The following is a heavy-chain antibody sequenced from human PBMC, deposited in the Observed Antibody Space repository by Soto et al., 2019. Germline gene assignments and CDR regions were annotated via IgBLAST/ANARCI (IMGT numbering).Heavy chain of an antibody. V-gene: IGHV1-18*01. Sequence: QVQLVQSGAEVKRSGASVKVSCNTSGYSFSNYGINWVRQAPGQGLEWMGWFAVYNGNTHYAQKFQDRVTMTTATSTTSAYLELRSLRSDDTAVDYCASVQGELLVNDVFAILGQGTMVIVSS. CDR3: ASVQGELLVNDVFAI. CDR2: FAVYNGNT. J-gene: IGHJ3*02. D-gene: IGHD6-19*01. CDR1: GYSFSNYG.